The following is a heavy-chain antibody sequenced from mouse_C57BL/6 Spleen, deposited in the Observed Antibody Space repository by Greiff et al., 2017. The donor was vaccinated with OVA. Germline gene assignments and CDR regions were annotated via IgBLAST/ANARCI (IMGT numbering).Heavy chain of an antibody. Sequence: ESGPGLVKPSQSLSLTCSVTGYSITSGYYWNWIRQFPGNKLEWMGYISYDGSNNYNPSLKNRISITRDTSKNQFFLKLNSVTTEDTATYYCARFPDYYGSSYYFDYWGQGTTLTVSS. D-gene: IGHD1-1*01. V-gene: IGHV3-6*01. CDR1: GYSITSGYY. J-gene: IGHJ2*01. CDR3: ARFPDYYGSSYYFDY. CDR2: ISYDGSN.